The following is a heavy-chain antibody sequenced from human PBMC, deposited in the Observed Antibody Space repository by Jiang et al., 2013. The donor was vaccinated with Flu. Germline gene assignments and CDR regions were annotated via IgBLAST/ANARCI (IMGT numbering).Heavy chain of an antibody. CDR1: GGSISSGDYY. V-gene: IGHV4-30-4*08. J-gene: IGHJ4*02. D-gene: IGHD6-13*01. CDR3: ARGVAAAGNVYFDS. CDR2: VFYSGST. Sequence: GPGLVTPPQTLSLTCTVSGGSISSGDYYWSWIRQSPGKGLQWIGYVFYSGSTYFNPSLKSRVTISIDTSKNQFSLKLTSVTAADTALYYCARGVAAAGNVYFDSRGQGTRVTVSS.